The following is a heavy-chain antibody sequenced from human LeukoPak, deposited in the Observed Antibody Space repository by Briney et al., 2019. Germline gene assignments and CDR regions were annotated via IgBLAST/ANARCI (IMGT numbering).Heavy chain of an antibody. J-gene: IGHJ4*02. D-gene: IGHD3-22*01. CDR3: ARDLYRIVVVPHYFDY. Sequence: GGSLRLSCAASGFTFSDYYMSWVRQAPGKGLEWVSAISGSGGSTYYADSVKGRFTISRDNSKNTLYLQMNSLRAEDTAVYYCARDLYRIVVVPHYFDYWGQGTLVTVSS. CDR1: GFTFSDYY. CDR2: ISGSGGST. V-gene: IGHV3-23*01.